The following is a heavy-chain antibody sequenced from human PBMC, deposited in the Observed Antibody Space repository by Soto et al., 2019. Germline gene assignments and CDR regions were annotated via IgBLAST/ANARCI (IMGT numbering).Heavy chain of an antibody. V-gene: IGHV3-74*01. Sequence: EVQLVESGGGLVRPGGSLRLSCAASGFTFSYYWMHWVRQAPGKGLVWVSRIHSDGSSTTYADFVKGRFIISRDNARNTVDLQMKSVRVGDTAVYYCARGDRGAFDLWGQGKVGTVSS. D-gene: IGHD1-26*01. J-gene: IGHJ3*01. CDR3: ARGDRGAFDL. CDR1: GFTFSYYW. CDR2: IHSDGSST.